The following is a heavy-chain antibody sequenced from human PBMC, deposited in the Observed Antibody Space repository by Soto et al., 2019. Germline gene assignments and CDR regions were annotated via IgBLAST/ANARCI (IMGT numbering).Heavy chain of an antibody. V-gene: IGHV4-31*03. CDR1: GGSISSDDCY. Sequence: QVQLQESGPGLVEPSQTLSLTCSVSGGSISSDDCYWSWIRQHPGKGLEWIGNVFFSGNTYYNPSLKSRVSISVETARNQFSLRVTSVTAADTAVYYCASLRRSGTNFWFDHWGQGSLVTVSS. CDR2: VFFSGNT. CDR3: ASLRRSGTNFWFDH. D-gene: IGHD3-10*01. J-gene: IGHJ5*02.